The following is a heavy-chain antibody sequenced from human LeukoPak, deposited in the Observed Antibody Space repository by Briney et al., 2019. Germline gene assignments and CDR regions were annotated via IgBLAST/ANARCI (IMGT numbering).Heavy chain of an antibody. D-gene: IGHD2-2*01. CDR2: ISTSGKTI. CDR3: ARVSTYQYYYYMDV. J-gene: IGHJ6*03. CDR1: GFTFSDYY. V-gene: IGHV3-11*01. Sequence: GGSLRLSCTASGFTFSDYYMSWIRQAPGKGLEWVSYISTSGKTIYYADSVKGRFTIYRDNAKNSLYLQINSLRAEDTAVYYCARVSTYQYYYYMDVWGKGTTVTVSS.